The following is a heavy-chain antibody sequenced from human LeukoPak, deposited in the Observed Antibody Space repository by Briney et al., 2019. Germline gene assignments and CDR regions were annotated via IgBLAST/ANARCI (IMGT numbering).Heavy chain of an antibody. J-gene: IGHJ4*02. Sequence: ASVKVSCKASGYTFTSYYTHWVRQAPGQGLEWMGIINPSGGSTSYAQKFQGRVTMTRDTSTNTVYMELSSLRSEDAAVYYCARFYGDTGGYFDYWGQGTLVTVSS. CDR2: INPSGGST. V-gene: IGHV1-46*01. CDR1: GYTFTSYY. D-gene: IGHD4-17*01. CDR3: ARFYGDTGGYFDY.